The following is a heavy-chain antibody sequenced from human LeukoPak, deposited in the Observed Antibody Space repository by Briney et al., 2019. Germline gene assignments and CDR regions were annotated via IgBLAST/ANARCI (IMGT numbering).Heavy chain of an antibody. CDR1: GFTFSSYA. J-gene: IGHJ6*03. Sequence: GGSLRLSCAASGFTFSSYAMSWVRQAPGKGLEWVSAISGSGGSTYYADSVKGRFTISRDNSKNTLYLQMNSLRAEDTAVYYCAKGGSVTPYYYYYYMDVWGKGTTVTVSS. V-gene: IGHV3-23*01. CDR3: AKGGSVTPYYYYYYMDV. CDR2: ISGSGGST. D-gene: IGHD4-23*01.